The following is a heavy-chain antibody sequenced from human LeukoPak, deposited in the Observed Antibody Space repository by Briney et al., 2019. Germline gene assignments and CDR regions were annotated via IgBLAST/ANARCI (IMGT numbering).Heavy chain of an antibody. J-gene: IGHJ4*02. CDR2: ISSSSSYI. D-gene: IGHD3-10*01. Sequence: GGSLRLSCAASGFTFSSYSMNWVRQAPGKGLEWVSSISSSSSYIYYADSVKGRFTISRDNAKNSLYLQMNSLRAEDTAVYYCARGREIWSQGDYWGQGTLVTVSS. V-gene: IGHV3-21*01. CDR3: ARGREIWSQGDY. CDR1: GFTFSSYS.